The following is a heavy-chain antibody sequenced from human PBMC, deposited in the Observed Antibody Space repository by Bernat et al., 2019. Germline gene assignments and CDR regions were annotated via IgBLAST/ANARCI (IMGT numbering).Heavy chain of an antibody. D-gene: IGHD3-9*01. CDR3: TRRYSGRGFDY. CDR2: IYYSGTT. J-gene: IGHJ4*02. Sequence: QLQLHESGPGLVKPSETLSLTCTVSGGSISSSSYYWGWIRQPPGKGLEWIGSIYYSGTTYYNPSLKSRVTISVDTSKNQFPLRLSSVTAADTAVYYCTRRYSGRGFDYWGQGTLVTVSS. V-gene: IGHV4-39*01. CDR1: GGSISSSSYY.